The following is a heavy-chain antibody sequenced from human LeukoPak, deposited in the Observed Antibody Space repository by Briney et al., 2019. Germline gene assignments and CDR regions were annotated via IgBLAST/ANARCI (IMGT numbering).Heavy chain of an antibody. V-gene: IGHV3-9*01. J-gene: IGHJ4*02. D-gene: IGHD3-22*01. CDR3: AKGDYSDTSGPLD. Sequence: GRSLRLSCAASGFTFEDFAMHWVRQAPGKGLEWDSRISWQSGRIDYSDSVKGRFTISRDNAKNSLYLQMNSLRVEDTALYYCAKGDYSDTSGPLDWGQGTLVTVSS. CDR1: GFTFEDFA. CDR2: ISWQSGRI.